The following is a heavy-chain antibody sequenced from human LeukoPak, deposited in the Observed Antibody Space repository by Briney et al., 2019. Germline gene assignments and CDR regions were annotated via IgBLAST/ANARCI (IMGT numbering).Heavy chain of an antibody. CDR3: ARGLLYGPTQYYFDY. V-gene: IGHV4-39*07. D-gene: IGHD4/OR15-4a*01. Sequence: SETLSLTCTVSGGSISSSNYYWGWIRQPPGKGLEWIGSIYFSGSTYYNPSLKSRVTISVDTSKNQFSLKLSSVTAADTAIYYCARGLLYGPTQYYFDYWGQGTLVTVSS. J-gene: IGHJ4*02. CDR2: IYFSGST. CDR1: GGSISSSNYY.